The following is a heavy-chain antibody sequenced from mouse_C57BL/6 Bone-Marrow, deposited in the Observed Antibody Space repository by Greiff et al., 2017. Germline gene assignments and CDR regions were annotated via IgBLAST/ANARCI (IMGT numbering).Heavy chain of an antibody. D-gene: IGHD3-2*02. CDR1: GFSLTSYA. J-gene: IGHJ3*01. Sequence: VKLVESGPGLVAPSHSLSITCTVSGFSLTSYAISWVRQPPGKGLEWLGVIWPGGGTNYNSALKSRLSISKDNSKSQVCVKMNSLQTDDTARYYCARLDSSGFAWFAYGGQGTLVTVSA. V-gene: IGHV2-9-1*01. CDR3: ARLDSSGFAWFAY. CDR2: IWPGGGT.